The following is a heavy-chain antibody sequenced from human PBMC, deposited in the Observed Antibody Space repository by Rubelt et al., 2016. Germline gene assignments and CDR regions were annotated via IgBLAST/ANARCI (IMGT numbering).Heavy chain of an antibody. J-gene: IGHJ4*02. CDR3: ARAVPFDY. V-gene: IGHV3-48*04. CDR2: ISSGSSPI. Sequence: EVQLVESGGGLVQPGGSLRLSCAASGFTFSSYTMNWVRQAPGKGLEWVAYISSGSSPIYYADSVKGGFTISRDNAKNSRYLQMNSLGAEDTAVYYCARAVPFDYWGQGTLVTVSS. CDR1: GFTFSSYT.